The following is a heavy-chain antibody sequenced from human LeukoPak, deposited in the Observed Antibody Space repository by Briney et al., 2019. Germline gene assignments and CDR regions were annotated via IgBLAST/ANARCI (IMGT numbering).Heavy chain of an antibody. CDR3: ARDYGDYYYYYYMDV. D-gene: IGHD4-17*01. CDR2: ISGSDGST. CDR1: GFTFSSYA. V-gene: IGHV3-23*01. Sequence: GGSLRLSCAASGFTFSSYAMSWVRQAPGKGLEWVSGISGSDGSTNYADSVKGRFTISRENSKNTLYLQMNSLRAEDTAVYYCARDYGDYYYYYYMDVWGKGTTVTVSS. J-gene: IGHJ6*03.